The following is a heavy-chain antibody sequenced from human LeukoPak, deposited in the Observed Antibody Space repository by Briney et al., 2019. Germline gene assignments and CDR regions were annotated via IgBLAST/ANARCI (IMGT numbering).Heavy chain of an antibody. CDR3: AKDPLRGSGSPKDY. V-gene: IGHV1-8*03. J-gene: IGHJ4*02. D-gene: IGHD3-10*01. CDR1: GYTFTSYD. Sequence: ASVKVSCKASGYTFTSYDINWVRQATGQGLEWMGWMNPNSGNTGYAQKFQGRVTITRNTSIGTAYMELSSLRSEDTAVYYCAKDPLRGSGSPKDYWGQGTLVTVSS. CDR2: MNPNSGNT.